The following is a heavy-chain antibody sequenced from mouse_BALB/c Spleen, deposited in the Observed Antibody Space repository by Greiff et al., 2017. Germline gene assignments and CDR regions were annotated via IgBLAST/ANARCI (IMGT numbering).Heavy chain of an antibody. CDR3: ARDSYGNFSWFAY. V-gene: IGHV2-9*02. CDR2: IWAGGST. CDR1: GFSLTSYG. J-gene: IGHJ3*01. Sequence: QVQLKESGPGLVAPSQSLSITCTVSGFSLTSYGVHWVRQPPGKGLEWLGVIWAGGSTNYNSALMSRLSISKDNSKSQVFLKMNSLQTDDTAMYYCARDSYGNFSWFAYWGQGTLVTVSA. D-gene: IGHD2-1*01.